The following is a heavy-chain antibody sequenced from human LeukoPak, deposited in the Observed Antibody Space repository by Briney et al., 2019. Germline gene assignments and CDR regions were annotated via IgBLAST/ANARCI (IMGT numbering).Heavy chain of an antibody. CDR2: IKRDGSEK. D-gene: IGHD5-12*01. J-gene: IGHJ4*02. CDR3: ASGGYDGPFDY. Sequence: GSLRLSCAASGFTFSSYWMSWVRQAPGKGLEWVANIKRDGSEKYYVDSVKGRFTISRDNAKNSLYLQMDSLRAEDTAVYYCASGGYDGPFDYWGQGTLVTVSS. V-gene: IGHV3-7*01. CDR1: GFTFSSYW.